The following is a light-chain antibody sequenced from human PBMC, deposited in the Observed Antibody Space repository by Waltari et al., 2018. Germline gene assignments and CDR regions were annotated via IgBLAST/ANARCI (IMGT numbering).Light chain of an antibody. CDR3: QRYDRVPLT. CDR2: AAS. Sequence: DIQMTQSPTSLSASLGDRVSISCRPSQDISKYLAWYQQKPGKPPKLLIHAASTLQSGVASRFSGSGSGTDFTLTINSLQPEDVATYYCQRYDRVPLTFGGGTKVEIK. J-gene: IGKJ4*01. CDR1: QDISKY. V-gene: IGKV1-27*01.